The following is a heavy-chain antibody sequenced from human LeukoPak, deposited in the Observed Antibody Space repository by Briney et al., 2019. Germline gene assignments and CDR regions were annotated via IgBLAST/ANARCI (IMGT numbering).Heavy chain of an antibody. D-gene: IGHD6-19*01. J-gene: IGHJ4*02. CDR2: IWYDGSNK. Sequence: XXRQAPXXXXXXVAVIWYDGSNKYYADSVKGRFTISRDNSKNTLYLQMNSLRAEDTAVYYCARDDSGWTFDYWGQGTLVTVSS. V-gene: IGHV3-33*01. CDR3: ARDDSGWTFDY.